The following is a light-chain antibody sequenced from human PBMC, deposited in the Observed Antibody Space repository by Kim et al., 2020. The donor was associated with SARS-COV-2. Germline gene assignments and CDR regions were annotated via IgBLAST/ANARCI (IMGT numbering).Light chain of an antibody. Sequence: ATINCKSSQSVLYSSNNKNYLAWYQQKPGQPPNLLIYWASTRESGVPDRFSGSGSGTDFSLTISSLQAEDVAVYYCQQYYSNPRTFGQGTKVDIK. CDR3: QQYYSNPRT. V-gene: IGKV4-1*01. CDR2: WAS. J-gene: IGKJ1*01. CDR1: QSVLYSSNNKNY.